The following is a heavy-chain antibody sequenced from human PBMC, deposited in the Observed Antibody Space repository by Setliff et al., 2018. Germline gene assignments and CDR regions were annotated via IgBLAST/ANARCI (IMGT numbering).Heavy chain of an antibody. CDR1: GNRFTNYA. J-gene: IGHJ3*01. CDR2: INAANGNT. CDR3: RATRGPFDR. Sequence: EASVKVSCKASGNRFTNYAFHWVRQAPGQSLEWVGRINAANGNTKYSEEYQARLTITGDTSANTVYMELGSLRSEDTATYYCRATRGPFDRWGQGTKVTVSS. V-gene: IGHV1-3*01.